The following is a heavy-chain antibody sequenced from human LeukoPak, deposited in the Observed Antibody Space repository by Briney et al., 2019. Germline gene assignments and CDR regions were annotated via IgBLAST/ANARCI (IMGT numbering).Heavy chain of an antibody. Sequence: PGGSLRLSCAATGFTFSSYWMSWVRQAPGKGLEWVANIKEDGSEKHYVDSVKGRFTISRDNAKNSLYLQMNSLRAEDTAVYYCARTLWFLDYWGQGTLVTVSS. J-gene: IGHJ4*02. CDR2: IKEDGSEK. V-gene: IGHV3-7*01. CDR1: GFTFSSYW. D-gene: IGHD3-10*01. CDR3: ARTLWFLDY.